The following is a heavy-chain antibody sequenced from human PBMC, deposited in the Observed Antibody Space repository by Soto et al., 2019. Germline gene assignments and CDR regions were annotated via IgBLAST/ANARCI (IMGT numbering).Heavy chain of an antibody. D-gene: IGHD1-26*01. Sequence: GESLKISCKGSGYSFTSHWIGWVRQMPGKGLEWMGTIYPGDSDTRYSPSFQGQVTISVDKSISTAYLQWSSLKASDTAIYYCARYSGSYWHYFDYWGQGILVTVSS. CDR2: IYPGDSDT. V-gene: IGHV5-51*01. J-gene: IGHJ4*02. CDR3: ARYSGSYWHYFDY. CDR1: GYSFTSHW.